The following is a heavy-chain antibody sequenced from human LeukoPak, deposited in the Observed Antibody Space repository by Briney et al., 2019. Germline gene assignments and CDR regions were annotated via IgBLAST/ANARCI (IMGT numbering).Heavy chain of an antibody. CDR1: GFTFSSYE. D-gene: IGHD3-22*01. Sequence: GGSLRLSCAASGFTFSSYEMNWVRQAPGKGLEWVSAISGSGGSTYYADSVKGRFTISRDNSKNTLYLQMNSLRAEDTAVYYCAKGRYYDSSGYYSLSFPFDYWGQGTLVTVSS. J-gene: IGHJ4*02. CDR3: AKGRYYDSSGYYSLSFPFDY. CDR2: ISGSGGST. V-gene: IGHV3-23*01.